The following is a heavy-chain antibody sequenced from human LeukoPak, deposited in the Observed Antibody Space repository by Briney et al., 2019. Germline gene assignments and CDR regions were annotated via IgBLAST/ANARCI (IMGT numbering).Heavy chain of an antibody. CDR3: ARRSGKYSQKVIDY. D-gene: IGHD1-26*01. CDR1: GGSFRGYY. V-gene: IGHV4-34*01. J-gene: IGHJ4*02. CDR2: INHSGST. Sequence: SETLSLTCAVYGGSFRGYYWSWIRQPPGKGLDWTGEINHSGSTNYNPSLKSRVTISVDTSKNQFSLKLTSVTAADTAVYYCARRSGKYSQKVIDYWGQGTLVTVSS.